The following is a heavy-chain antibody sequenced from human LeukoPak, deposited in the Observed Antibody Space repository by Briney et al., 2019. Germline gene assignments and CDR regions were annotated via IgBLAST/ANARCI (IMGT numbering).Heavy chain of an antibody. V-gene: IGHV4-39*01. CDR1: GGSFSSSRYY. Sequence: SEXLXXXCPVSGGSFSSSRYYWGWIRQPPGKGXEWIGSIYYTGSTYYKPSLKSRVTISVDASKNQISLKLSSVTTADTAVYFCARHKSFDYLSPIDSWGQGTLVTVSS. CDR2: IYYTGST. J-gene: IGHJ4*02. CDR3: ARHKSFDYLSPIDS. D-gene: IGHD3-9*01.